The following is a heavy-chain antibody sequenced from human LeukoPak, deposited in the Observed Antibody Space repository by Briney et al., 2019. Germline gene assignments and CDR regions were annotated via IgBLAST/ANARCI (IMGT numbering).Heavy chain of an antibody. D-gene: IGHD5-24*01. V-gene: IGHV3-30*04. CDR1: GFTFSSYA. CDR3: ARGDGYNSYYFDS. Sequence: GRSLRLSCAASGFTFSSYAMHWVRQAPGKGLEWVAVISYDGSNKYYADSVKGRFTISRDNAKNSLYLQMNSLRAEDTAVYYCARGDGYNSYYFDSWGQGTLVTVSS. J-gene: IGHJ4*02. CDR2: ISYDGSNK.